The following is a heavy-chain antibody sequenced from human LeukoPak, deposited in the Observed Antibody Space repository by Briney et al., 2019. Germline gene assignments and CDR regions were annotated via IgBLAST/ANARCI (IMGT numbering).Heavy chain of an antibody. V-gene: IGHV4-39*07. Sequence: SETLSLTCTVSGGSISSSSYYWGWIRQPPGKGLEWIGSIYYSGSTYYNPSLKSRVTISADTSKNQFSLKLSSVTAADTAVYYCARDVITMIVVVAPGAFDIWGQGTMVTVSS. J-gene: IGHJ3*02. CDR3: ARDVITMIVVVAPGAFDI. D-gene: IGHD3-22*01. CDR2: IYYSGST. CDR1: GGSISSSSYY.